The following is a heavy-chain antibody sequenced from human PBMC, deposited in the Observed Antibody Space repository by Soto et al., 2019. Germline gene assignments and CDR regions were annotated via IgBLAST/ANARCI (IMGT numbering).Heavy chain of an antibody. J-gene: IGHJ5*02. CDR1: GDSVSSNTAS. D-gene: IGHD5-12*01. CDR3: AKGDNLGPKTGYAFDP. CDR2: TYFRSTWHN. Sequence: SQTLSLTCAISGDSVSSNTASWNRIRQSPSRGLEWLGRTYFRSTWHNDYAVSVKSRIIINPDTSNNQFSLQLNSVTPEDTAVYFCAKGDNLGPKTGYAFDPWGQGIMVTVSS. V-gene: IGHV6-1*01.